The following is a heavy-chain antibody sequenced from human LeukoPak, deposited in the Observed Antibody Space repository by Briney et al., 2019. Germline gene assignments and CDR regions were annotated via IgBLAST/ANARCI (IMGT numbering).Heavy chain of an antibody. CDR1: GYTLTELS. V-gene: IGHV1-24*01. D-gene: IGHD3-22*01. J-gene: IGHJ4*02. CDR3: ARGRRIVVE. CDR2: FDPEDGET. Sequence: GASVKVSCKVSGYTLTELSMHWVRQAPGKGLEWMGGFDPEDGETIYAQKFQGRVTMTRNTSISTAYMELSSLRSEDTAVYYCARGRRIVVEWGQGTLVTVSS.